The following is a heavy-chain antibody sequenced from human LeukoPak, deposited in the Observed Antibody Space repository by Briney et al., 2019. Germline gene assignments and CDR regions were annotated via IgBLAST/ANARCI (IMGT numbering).Heavy chain of an antibody. D-gene: IGHD4-23*01. CDR1: GLTFRKYW. CDR2: INQEGNDK. Sequence: GGSLRLSCAASGLTFRKYWMTWVRQAPGKGLEWVANINQEGNDKYYVDSVKGRFTISRDNPKNSLFLQMNSLRAEDTAVYYCVVTRTRGDHWGQGTLVTVSS. CDR3: VVTRTRGDH. V-gene: IGHV3-7*03. J-gene: IGHJ4*02.